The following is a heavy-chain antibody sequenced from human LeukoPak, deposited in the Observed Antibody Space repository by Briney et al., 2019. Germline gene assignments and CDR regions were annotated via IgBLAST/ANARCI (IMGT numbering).Heavy chain of an antibody. Sequence: GGSLRLSCAASGFTFSSYGMHWVRQAPGKGLEWVAVISYDGSNKYYADSVKGRFTISRDNSKNTLYLQMNSLRAEDTAVYYCAKLIVVVVAATESADAFDIWGQGTMVTVSS. CDR2: ISYDGSNK. CDR3: AKLIVVVVAATESADAFDI. D-gene: IGHD2-15*01. J-gene: IGHJ3*02. CDR1: GFTFSSYG. V-gene: IGHV3-30*18.